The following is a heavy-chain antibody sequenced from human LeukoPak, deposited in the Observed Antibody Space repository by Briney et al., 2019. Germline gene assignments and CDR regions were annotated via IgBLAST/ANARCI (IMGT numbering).Heavy chain of an antibody. CDR2: INHSGST. CDR1: GGSFSGYY. Sequence: SETLSLTCAVYGGSFSGYYWSWIRHPPGKGLEWIGEINHSGSTNYNPSLKSRVTISVDTSKNKFSLKLTSVTATHTAVYYCARHLFGSGYYPDYWGQGTLVTVSS. CDR3: ARHLFGSGYYPDY. D-gene: IGHD3-22*01. V-gene: IGHV4-34*01. J-gene: IGHJ4*02.